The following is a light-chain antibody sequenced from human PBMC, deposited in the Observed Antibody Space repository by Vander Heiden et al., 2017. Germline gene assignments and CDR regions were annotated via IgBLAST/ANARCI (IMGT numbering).Light chain of an antibody. CDR3: QQYDNLPFT. V-gene: IGKV1-33*01. Sequence: DIQMTQSPSSLSASVGDRVTLTCQASQDISNYLNWYQQKPGKAPKLLIYDASNLETGVPSRFSGSGSGTDFTFTISSLQPEDIATYYCQQYDNLPFTFGGGTKVEIK. CDR2: DAS. J-gene: IGKJ4*01. CDR1: QDISNY.